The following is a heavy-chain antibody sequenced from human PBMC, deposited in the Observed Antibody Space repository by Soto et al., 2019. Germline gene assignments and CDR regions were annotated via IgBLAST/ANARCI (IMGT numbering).Heavy chain of an antibody. J-gene: IGHJ6*02. V-gene: IGHV3-23*01. CDR2: IWGSGDRT. CDR1: GFSFRTYA. CDR3: AKTGPYCGGDCSRYFYGMDV. D-gene: IGHD2-21*02. Sequence: GGAQRVSSEASGFSFRTYAMAWFRQAPGKGLEWVSGIWGSGDRTFYADSVKGRFTISRDNSRNTLYLQMYSLTAEDTALYYCAKTGPYCGGDCSRYFYGMDVWGQGTTVTVSS.